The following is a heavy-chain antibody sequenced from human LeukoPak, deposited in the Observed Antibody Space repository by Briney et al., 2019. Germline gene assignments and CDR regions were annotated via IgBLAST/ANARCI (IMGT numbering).Heavy chain of an antibody. J-gene: IGHJ4*02. V-gene: IGHV4-34*01. CDR3: ATSMEAAFDY. CDR2: INHSGST. D-gene: IGHD2-15*01. Sequence: SETLSLTCGIYGGSFSGYYWSWIRQPPGKGLEWIGEINHSGSTNYNPSLKSRVTISEDTSKNQFSLKLSSVTAADTAVYYCATSMEAAFDYWGQGTLVTVSS. CDR1: GGSFSGYY.